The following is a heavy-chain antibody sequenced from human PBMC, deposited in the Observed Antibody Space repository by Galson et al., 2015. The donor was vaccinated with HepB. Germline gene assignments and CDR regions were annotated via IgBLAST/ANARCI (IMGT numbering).Heavy chain of an antibody. CDR2: IDPSDSYT. Sequence: QSGAEVKKPGESLRISCKGSGYSFTSYWISWVRQMPGKGLEWMGRIDPSDSYTNYSPSFQGHVTISADKSISTAYLQWSSLKASDTAMYYCARHLGYTGYSSGWGDYWGQGTLVTVSS. J-gene: IGHJ4*02. V-gene: IGHV5-10-1*01. CDR1: GYSFTSYW. CDR3: ARHLGYTGYSSGWGDY. D-gene: IGHD6-19*01.